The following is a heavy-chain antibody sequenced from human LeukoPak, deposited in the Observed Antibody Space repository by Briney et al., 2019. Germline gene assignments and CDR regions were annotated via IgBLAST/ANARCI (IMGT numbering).Heavy chain of an antibody. CDR2: ISAHNGNT. D-gene: IGHD2-2*01. CDR3: ARAVRTIVVVPAATNDAFDI. Sequence: GASVKVSCKASGYTFTSYGIGWVRQAPGQGLEWMGWISAHNGNTNYAQKLQGRVTMTTDTSTSTAYMELRSLRSDDTAVYYCARAVRTIVVVPAATNDAFDIWGQGTMVTVSS. CDR1: GYTFTSYG. V-gene: IGHV1-18*01. J-gene: IGHJ3*02.